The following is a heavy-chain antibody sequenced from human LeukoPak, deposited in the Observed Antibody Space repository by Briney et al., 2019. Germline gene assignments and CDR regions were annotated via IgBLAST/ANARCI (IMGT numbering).Heavy chain of an antibody. Sequence: GGSLRLSCAASGFTFSSYWMHWVRQAPGKGLVWVSRINSDGSSTSYADSVKGRFTISRDNAKNTLYLQMNSLRAEDTAVYYCAKDWRSTSISYYYMDVWGKGTTVTISS. CDR3: AKDWRSTSISYYYMDV. D-gene: IGHD2-2*01. CDR1: GFTFSSYW. J-gene: IGHJ6*03. CDR2: INSDGSST. V-gene: IGHV3-74*01.